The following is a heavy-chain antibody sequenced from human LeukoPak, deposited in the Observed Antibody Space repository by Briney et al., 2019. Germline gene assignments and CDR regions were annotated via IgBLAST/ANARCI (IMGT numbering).Heavy chain of an antibody. CDR2: IWYDGSKK. CDR3: ARDLNKGVVITNWFDP. CDR1: GYTFRRNG. Sequence: GGSLSLSCAASGYTFRRNGMHWVRQAPGKGLEWVAVIWYDGSKKYYGDSVRGRFTISRDNSKNTLYLQMNSLRAEDTAVYYCARDLNKGVVITNWFDPWGQGTLVTVSS. D-gene: IGHD3-22*01. V-gene: IGHV3-33*01. J-gene: IGHJ5*02.